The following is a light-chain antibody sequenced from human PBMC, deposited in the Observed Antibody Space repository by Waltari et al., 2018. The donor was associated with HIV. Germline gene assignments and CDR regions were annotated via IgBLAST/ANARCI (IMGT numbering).Light chain of an antibody. CDR1: DSDFALYNF. CDR2: DVD. J-gene: IGLJ3*02. V-gene: IGLV2-14*03. Sequence: SAVTQPASVSGLPGQSITISCTGDDSDFALYNFVSWYQQHPCKLPRLLVYDVDSRASGISARFSGSKSGHTASLNISGLRAEDEADYYCASFTDDNTLLFGGGTKVTVL. CDR3: ASFTDDNTLL.